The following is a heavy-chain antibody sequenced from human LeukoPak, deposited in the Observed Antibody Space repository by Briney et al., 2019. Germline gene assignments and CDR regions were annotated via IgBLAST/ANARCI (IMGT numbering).Heavy chain of an antibody. CDR2: ISSSGNYI. Sequence: PGGSLRLSCAASGFTFSSYWMSWVRQAPGKGLEWVSSISSSGNYIYYADSVKGRFTISRDNAKNSLYLQMNSLRAEDTAVYYCARDGYYDSSNDFDYWGQGTLVTVSS. CDR3: ARDGYYDSSNDFDY. V-gene: IGHV3-21*01. J-gene: IGHJ4*02. CDR1: GFTFSSYW. D-gene: IGHD3-22*01.